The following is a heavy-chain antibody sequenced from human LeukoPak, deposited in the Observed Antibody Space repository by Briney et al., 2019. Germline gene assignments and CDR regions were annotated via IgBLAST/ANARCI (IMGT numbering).Heavy chain of an antibody. CDR1: GYTFTSYG. CDR3: ARDVIPYSYGLGWFDP. Sequence: ASVKVSCKASGYTFTSYGISWVRLAPGQGLEWMGWISAYNGNTNYAQKLQGRVTMTTDTSTSTAYMELRSLRSDDTAVYYCARDVIPYSYGLGWFDPWGQGTLVTVSS. D-gene: IGHD5-18*01. V-gene: IGHV1-18*01. CDR2: ISAYNGNT. J-gene: IGHJ5*02.